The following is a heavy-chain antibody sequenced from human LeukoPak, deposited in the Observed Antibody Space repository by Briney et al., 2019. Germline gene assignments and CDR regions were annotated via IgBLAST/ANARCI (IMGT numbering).Heavy chain of an antibody. D-gene: IGHD6-13*01. Sequence: GRSLRLSCAASRFTFSSYAMHWVRQAPGKGLEWVAVISYDGSNKYYADSVKGRFTISRDNSKNTLFLQMNSLRAEDTAVYYCARSSSSSSSYYYGMDVWGQGTTVTVSS. V-gene: IGHV3-30-3*01. CDR1: RFTFSSYA. CDR3: ARSSSSSSSYYYGMDV. J-gene: IGHJ6*02. CDR2: ISYDGSNK.